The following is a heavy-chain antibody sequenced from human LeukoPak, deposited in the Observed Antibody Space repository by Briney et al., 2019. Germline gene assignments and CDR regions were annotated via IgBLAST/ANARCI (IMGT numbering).Heavy chain of an antibody. D-gene: IGHD3-9*01. CDR1: GGSISSSSYY. J-gene: IGHJ5*02. CDR3: ARLGYYDILP. CDR2: IYYSGST. Sequence: PSETLSLTCTVSGGSISSSSYYWGWIRQPPGKGLEWIGSIYYSGSTYYNPSLKSRVTISVDTSKNQFSLKLSSVTAADTAVYYCARLGYYDILPWGQGTLVTVSS. V-gene: IGHV4-39*01.